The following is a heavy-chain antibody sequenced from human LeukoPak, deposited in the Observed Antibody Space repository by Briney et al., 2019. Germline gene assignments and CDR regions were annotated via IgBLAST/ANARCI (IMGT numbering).Heavy chain of an antibody. D-gene: IGHD3-16*01. CDR1: DDSISDYY. CDR3: TRGAGWLIEY. CDR2: FHNSGTS. J-gene: IGHJ4*02. Sequence: PSETLSLTCTVSDDSISDYYRGWIRQPPGKGMEWIGYFHNSGTSTYNPSLKSRATISADTSKNQFSLKLNSLTTADPAVYYCTRGAGWLIEYWGQGILVTVSS. V-gene: IGHV4-59*01.